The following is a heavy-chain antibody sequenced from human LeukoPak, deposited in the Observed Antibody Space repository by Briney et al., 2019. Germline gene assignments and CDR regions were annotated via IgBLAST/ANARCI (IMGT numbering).Heavy chain of an antibody. V-gene: IGHV4-34*01. D-gene: IGHD3-22*01. CDR3: ARRDPGYYDSSGYFDY. CDR1: GGSFSGYY. Sequence: PSETLSLTCAVYGGSFSGYYWSWIRQPPGKGLEWIGEINHSGSTNYNPSLKSRVTISVDTSKNQFSLKLSSVTAADTAVYYCARRDPGYYDSSGYFDYSGQGTLVTVSS. J-gene: IGHJ4*02. CDR2: INHSGST.